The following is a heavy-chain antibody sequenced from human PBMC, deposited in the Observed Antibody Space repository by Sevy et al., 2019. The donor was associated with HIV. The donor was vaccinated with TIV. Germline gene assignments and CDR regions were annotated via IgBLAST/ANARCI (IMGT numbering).Heavy chain of an antibody. D-gene: IGHD3-22*01. Sequence: SETLSLTCAVYGGSFSGYYWSWIRQPPGKGLEWIGEINHSGSSNYNPTLKSRVTISVDTSKNQFSLKLSSVTAADTVGNYCARVEPAITRIEVGSPVWFDPWGQGTLVTVSS. CDR1: GGSFSGYY. V-gene: IGHV4-34*01. J-gene: IGHJ5*02. CDR3: ARVEPAITRIEVGSPVWFDP. CDR2: INHSGSS.